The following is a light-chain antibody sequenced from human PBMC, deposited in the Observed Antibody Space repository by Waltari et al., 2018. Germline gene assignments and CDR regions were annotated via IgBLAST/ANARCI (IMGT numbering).Light chain of an antibody. CDR2: AAS. Sequence: AIRITQSPSSLSASTGARVTITCRASQGISSYLAWYQQKPGKAPKLLIYAASTLQSGVPSRFSGSGSGTDFTLTISCLQSEDFATYYCQQYYSYPPAFGGGTMVESK. J-gene: IGKJ4*01. V-gene: IGKV1-8*01. CDR3: QQYYSYPPA. CDR1: QGISSY.